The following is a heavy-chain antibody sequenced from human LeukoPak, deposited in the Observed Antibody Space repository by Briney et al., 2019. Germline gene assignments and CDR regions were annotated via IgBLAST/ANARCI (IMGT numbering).Heavy chain of an antibody. V-gene: IGHV3-7*01. CDR3: ARGDTSGYYYRFFDY. CDR1: GFTFSSYW. Sequence: GSLRLSCAASGFTFSSYWMSWVRQAPGKGLEWVANIKEDGSGIYYVDSVEGRFTISRDNAKKSLYLQMNSLRAEDTAVYYCARGDTSGYYYRFFDYWGQGTLVTVSS. J-gene: IGHJ4*02. D-gene: IGHD3-22*01. CDR2: IKEDGSGI.